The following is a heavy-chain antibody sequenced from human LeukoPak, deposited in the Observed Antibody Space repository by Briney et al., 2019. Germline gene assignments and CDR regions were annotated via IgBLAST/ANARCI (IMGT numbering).Heavy chain of an antibody. J-gene: IGHJ4*02. D-gene: IGHD2-21*02. CDR1: GGTFSSYA. V-gene: IGHV1-69*06. CDR3: ATGAYCGGDCYKLIDY. CDR2: IIPIFGTA. Sequence: ASVKVSCKASGGTFSSYAISWVRQAPGQGLEWMGGIIPIFGTANYAQKFQGRVTMTEDTSTDTAYMELSSLRSEDTAVYYCATGAYCGGDCYKLIDYWGQGTLVTVSS.